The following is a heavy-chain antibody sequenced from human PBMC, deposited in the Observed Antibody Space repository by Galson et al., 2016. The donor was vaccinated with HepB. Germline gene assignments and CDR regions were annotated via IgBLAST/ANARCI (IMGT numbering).Heavy chain of an antibody. V-gene: IGHV3-9*01. D-gene: IGHD1-1*01. CDR3: VRSTEEWYNRYYDYGMDV. Sequence: SLRLSCAASGFTFDDCAMHWVRQAPGKGLEWVSGISWNSGSIGYADSVKGRFTISRDNAKNSLYLQMNSLRVEDTAVYYCVRSTEEWYNRYYDYGMDVWGQGTTVTVSS. J-gene: IGHJ6*02. CDR1: GFTFDDCA. CDR2: ISWNSGSI.